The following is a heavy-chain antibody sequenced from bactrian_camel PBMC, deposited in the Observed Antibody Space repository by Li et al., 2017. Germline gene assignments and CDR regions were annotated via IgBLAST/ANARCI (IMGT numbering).Heavy chain of an antibody. CDR2: IADTST. D-gene: IGHD2*01. V-gene: IGHV3S10*01. CDR1: GFEFSVND. CDR3: AKGGGSRRPTPFGY. J-gene: IGHJ6*01. Sequence: DVQLVESGGGLVQPGGSLRLSCAASGFEFSVNDMSWVRQAPGKGLEWVSSIADTSTYYANSVKGRFTISRENAKNTVYLQLNSLKTEDMAMYYCAKGGGSRRPTPFGYWGVGTQVTVS.